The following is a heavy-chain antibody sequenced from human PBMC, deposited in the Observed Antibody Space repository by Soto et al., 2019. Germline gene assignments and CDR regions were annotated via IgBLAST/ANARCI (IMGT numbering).Heavy chain of an antibody. Sequence: QLQLQESGSGLVKPSQTLSLTCAVSGGSISSGGYSWSWIRQPPGKGLEWIGYIYHSGSTYYNPSLKIRVTISVDRSKNQFSLKLSSVTAADTAVYYCARVSTYDFWSGYLGYWGQGTLVTVSS. CDR1: GGSISSGGYS. CDR2: IYHSGST. D-gene: IGHD3-3*01. CDR3: ARVSTYDFWSGYLGY. V-gene: IGHV4-30-2*01. J-gene: IGHJ4*02.